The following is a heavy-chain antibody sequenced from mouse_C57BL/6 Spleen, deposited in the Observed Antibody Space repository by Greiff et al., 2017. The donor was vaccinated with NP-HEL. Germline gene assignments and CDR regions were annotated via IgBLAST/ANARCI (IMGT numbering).Heavy chain of an antibody. D-gene: IGHD2-4*01. CDR2: ISNGGGST. CDR3: ARHDYDAWFAY. CDR1: GFTFSDYY. Sequence: EVQVVESGGGLVQPGGSLKLSCAASGFTFSDYYMYWVRQTPEKRLEWVAYISNGGGSTYYPDTVKGRFTISRDNAKNTLYLQMSRLKSEDTAMYYCARHDYDAWFAYWGQGTLVTVSA. V-gene: IGHV5-12*01. J-gene: IGHJ3*01.